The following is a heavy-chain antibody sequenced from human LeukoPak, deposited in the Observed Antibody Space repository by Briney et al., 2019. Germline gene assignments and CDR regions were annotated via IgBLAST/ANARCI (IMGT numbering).Heavy chain of an antibody. CDR2: IWYDESNK. V-gene: IGHV3-33*01. CDR3: ATQQGGSPAY. D-gene: IGHD3-16*01. J-gene: IGHJ4*02. Sequence: GGSLRLSCVASGITFSNYGMHWVRQAPGKGLEWVAGIWYDESNKNYVDSVKGRFTISRDNSKNTLYLQVNSLRAEDTAVYYCATQQGGSPAYWGQGTLVTVSS. CDR1: GITFSNYG.